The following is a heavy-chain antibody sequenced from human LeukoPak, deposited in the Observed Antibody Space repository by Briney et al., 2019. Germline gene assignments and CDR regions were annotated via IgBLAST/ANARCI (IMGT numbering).Heavy chain of an antibody. Sequence: GGSLRLSCAASGFTFSSYAMSWVRQAPGKGLEWVSAISGSGDTTHYADSVKGRFTISRDNSKNTLYLQMNSLRAEDTAVYYCASAGKDYYYGMDVWGQGTTVTVSS. D-gene: IGHD6-19*01. CDR3: ASAGKDYYYGMDV. J-gene: IGHJ6*02. V-gene: IGHV3-23*01. CDR2: ISGSGDTT. CDR1: GFTFSSYA.